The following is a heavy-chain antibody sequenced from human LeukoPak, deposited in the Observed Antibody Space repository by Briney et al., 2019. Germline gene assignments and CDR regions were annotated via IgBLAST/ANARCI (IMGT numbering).Heavy chain of an antibody. D-gene: IGHD3-9*01. CDR3: ARGVSSLRYFDWLLNRYYYYYMDV. Sequence: PGGSLRLSCAASGFTFSSYAMHWVRQAPGKGLEWVANIKQDGSEKYYVDSVKGRFTISRDNAKNSLYLQMNSLRAEDTAVYYCARGVSSLRYFDWLLNRYYYYYMDVWGKGTTVTVSS. CDR1: GFTFSSYA. J-gene: IGHJ6*03. CDR2: IKQDGSEK. V-gene: IGHV3-7*01.